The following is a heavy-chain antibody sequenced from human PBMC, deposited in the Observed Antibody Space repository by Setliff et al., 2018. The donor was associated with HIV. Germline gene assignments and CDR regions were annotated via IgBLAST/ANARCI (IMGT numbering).Heavy chain of an antibody. V-gene: IGHV1-69*06. J-gene: IGHJ4*02. D-gene: IGHD3-10*01. CDR2: IIPIFHTT. CDR1: GGTFSSYG. Sequence: SVKVSCKASGGTFSSYGISWVRQAPGQGLEWMGGIIPIFHTTNYAQKFQGRITMTEDTSTDTAYMELGSLRSEDTAVYYCATGIRVTGSDYFDYWGQGTLVTVSS. CDR3: ATGIRVTGSDYFDY.